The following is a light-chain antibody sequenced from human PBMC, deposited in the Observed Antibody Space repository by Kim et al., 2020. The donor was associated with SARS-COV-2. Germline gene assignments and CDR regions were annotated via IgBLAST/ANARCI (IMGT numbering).Light chain of an antibody. CDR2: AAS. J-gene: IGKJ4*01. Sequence: DIQLTQSPSFLSASVGDRVTITCRASQGISSYLAWYQQKPGKAPKLLIYAASTLQSGVPSRFSGSGSGTEFTLTISSLQPEDFATYCCQQLNSDPRLTFGGGTKVDIK. CDR3: QQLNSDPRLT. V-gene: IGKV1-9*01. CDR1: QGISSY.